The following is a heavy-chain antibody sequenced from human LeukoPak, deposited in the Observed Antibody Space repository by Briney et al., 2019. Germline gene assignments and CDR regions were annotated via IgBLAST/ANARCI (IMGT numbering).Heavy chain of an antibody. Sequence: SETLSLTCAVYGGSFSGYYWSWIRQPPGKGLEWIGEINHSGSTNYNPSLKSRVTISVDTSKNQFSLKLTSVTAADTAVYFCARDTAIGEGEFFFDYWGQGTLVTVSS. CDR3: ARDTAIGEGEFFFDY. V-gene: IGHV4-34*01. D-gene: IGHD5-18*01. CDR2: INHSGST. CDR1: GGSFSGYY. J-gene: IGHJ4*02.